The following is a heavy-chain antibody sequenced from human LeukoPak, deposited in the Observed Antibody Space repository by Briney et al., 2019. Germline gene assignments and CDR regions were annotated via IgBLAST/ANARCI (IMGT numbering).Heavy chain of an antibody. V-gene: IGHV1-2*06. D-gene: IGHD3-10*01. CDR2: IDPRSGST. CDR1: GYTLKDYY. CDR3: ARVGGSNYYYYGMDV. J-gene: IGHJ6*02. Sequence: GASVKVSCRASGYTLKDYYMHWVRQAPGQGLEWMGRIDPRSGSTNSAQKFQGRVTMTRDTSINTAYMELSRLRSDDTAVYYCARVGGSNYYYYGMDVWGQGTTVTVSS.